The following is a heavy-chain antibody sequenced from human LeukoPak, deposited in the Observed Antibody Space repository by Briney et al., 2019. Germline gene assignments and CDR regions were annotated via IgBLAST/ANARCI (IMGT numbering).Heavy chain of an antibody. CDR3: ARGHTAVTRHFDY. J-gene: IGHJ4*02. D-gene: IGHD4-17*01. CDR1: GFTFTTYS. CDR2: ISSGSSAI. V-gene: IGHV3-21*01. Sequence: GGSLRLSCEASGFTFTTYSMTWVRQAPGKGLEWVSIISSGSSAIFSADALKGRFTISRDDAKNLLYLDMNSLRAEDTAVYYCARGHTAVTRHFDYWGQGTLVTVSS.